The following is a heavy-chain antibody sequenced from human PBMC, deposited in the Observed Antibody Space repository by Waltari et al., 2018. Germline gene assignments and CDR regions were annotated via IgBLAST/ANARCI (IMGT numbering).Heavy chain of an antibody. CDR1: GFTFSSYS. V-gene: IGHV3-30*01. Sequence: QVQMVESGGGVVQPGRSLRLSCAASGFTFSSYSIHWVRKAPGKGLEWAALKSYDGRSKYYADSVKGRVTITRNNSKNTLYLQLNSLRVKDTAVYYCAREDICRSTTCYTLDYWGLGTLVTVS. CDR3: AREDICRSTTCYTLDY. D-gene: IGHD2-2*02. J-gene: IGHJ4*02. CDR2: KSYDGRSK.